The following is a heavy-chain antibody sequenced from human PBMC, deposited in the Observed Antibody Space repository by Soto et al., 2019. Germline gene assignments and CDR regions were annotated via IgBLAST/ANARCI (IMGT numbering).Heavy chain of an antibody. CDR3: ARVREPLTGGPWFDP. CDR2: INHSGST. Sequence: SETLSHPRAVLGGYLIGFYWGWIRQPTVKGLEWIGEINHSGSTNYNPSLKSRVTISVDTSKNQFSLKLSSVTAADTAVYYCARVREPLTGGPWFDPWGQGTLVTV. D-gene: IGHD1-26*01. CDR1: GGYLIGFY. V-gene: IGHV4-34*01. J-gene: IGHJ5*02.